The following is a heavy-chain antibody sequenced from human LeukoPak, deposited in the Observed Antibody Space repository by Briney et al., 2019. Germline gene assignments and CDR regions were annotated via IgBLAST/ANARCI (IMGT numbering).Heavy chain of an antibody. J-gene: IGHJ3*02. CDR2: ISRSSSYI. CDR1: GFTFSTYT. V-gene: IGHV3-21*01. D-gene: IGHD3-22*01. Sequence: GGSLRLSCAASGFTFSTYTMNWVRQAPGKGLEWVSSISRSSSYIYYADSVKGRFTISRDNAKNSLYLQMNSLRAEDTAVYYCARGRYYYDSSGYRTDAFDIWGQGTMVTVSS. CDR3: ARGRYYYDSSGYRTDAFDI.